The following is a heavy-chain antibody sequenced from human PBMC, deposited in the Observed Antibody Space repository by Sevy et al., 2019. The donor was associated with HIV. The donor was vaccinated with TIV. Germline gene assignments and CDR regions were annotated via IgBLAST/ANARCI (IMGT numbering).Heavy chain of an antibody. CDR2: NNPNSGGT. J-gene: IGHJ6*02. CDR1: GYTFTGYY. V-gene: IGHV1-2*06. Sequence: ASVKVSCKASGYTFTGYYMHWVRQAPGQGLEWMGRNNPNSGGTNYAQKFQGRVTMTRDTSISTAYMELSRLRSDDTAVYYCARSRFFGVVIMGYGMDVWGQWTTVTVSS. D-gene: IGHD3-3*01. CDR3: ARSRFFGVVIMGYGMDV.